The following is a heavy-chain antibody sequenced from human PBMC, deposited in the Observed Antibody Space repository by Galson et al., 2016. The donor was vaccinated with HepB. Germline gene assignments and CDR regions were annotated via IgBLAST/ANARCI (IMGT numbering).Heavy chain of an antibody. V-gene: IGHV4-59*01. Sequence: ATLSLTCTVSGASISSYYWSWIRQPPGKGLAWIGYIYYSGSAKYNPSLNNRVTISVDTSKNQFSLRLNSVTAADTAVDYCARISGSYVAFDIWGRGTRVTVSS. D-gene: IGHD1-26*01. J-gene: IGHJ3*02. CDR3: ARISGSYVAFDI. CDR2: IYYSGSA. CDR1: GASISSYY.